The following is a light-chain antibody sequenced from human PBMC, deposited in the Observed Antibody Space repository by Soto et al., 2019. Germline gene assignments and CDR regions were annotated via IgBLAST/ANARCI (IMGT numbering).Light chain of an antibody. CDR2: SNS. CDR1: SSNIGGNT. J-gene: IGLJ7*01. Sequence: QSVLTQPRSASGTPGQRVTISCSGSSSNIGGNTVNWYQQIPGTAPKLLIYSNSQRPSGVPDRFSGSKSGSSASLAISGLQPEDEADYYCAAWDDTLNRPVFGGGTQLTVL. V-gene: IGLV1-44*01. CDR3: AAWDDTLNRPV.